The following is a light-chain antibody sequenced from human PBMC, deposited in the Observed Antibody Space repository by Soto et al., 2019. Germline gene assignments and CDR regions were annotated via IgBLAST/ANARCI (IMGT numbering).Light chain of an antibody. V-gene: IGLV1-44*01. CDR1: NSNIGSNT. CDR2: TXX. CDR3: ASWYYSLNGVV. Sequence: QSVLTQPPSASGTPGQRVTISCSGSNSNIGSNTVNWYQQLPGTAPKLLIYTXXXXXXXXXXXXXGSKSGTSASLAISWLXXXXXXXXXCASWYYSLNGVVFGGGTKLTVL. J-gene: IGLJ2*01.